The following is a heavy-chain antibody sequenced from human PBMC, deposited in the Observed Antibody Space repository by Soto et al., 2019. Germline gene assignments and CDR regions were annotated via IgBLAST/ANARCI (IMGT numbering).Heavy chain of an antibody. CDR3: ARDSGLSAFDV. Sequence: EVQLVESGGGWVRSGESLRLSCAASGFNVRNNYMSWVRQAPGKGLEWVSLIQNSGSTFYADSVKGRITVSRDNSKNILYLQMNSLRAEDTAVYYCARDSGLSAFDVWGQGTIVTVSS. J-gene: IGHJ3*01. CDR1: GFNVRNNY. D-gene: IGHD3-10*01. V-gene: IGHV3-66*01. CDR2: IQNSGST.